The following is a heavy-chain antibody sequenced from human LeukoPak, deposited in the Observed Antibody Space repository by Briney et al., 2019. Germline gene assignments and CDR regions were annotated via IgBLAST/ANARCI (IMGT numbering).Heavy chain of an antibody. J-gene: IGHJ4*02. CDR1: GFTFSSYA. CDR3: AKGSAYLVFNFDY. CDR2: LSGSGGST. Sequence: GGSLRLSCTASGFTFSSYAMGWVRQAPGEGLEWVSALSGSGGSTYYADSVKGRFTISRDNSKNTLFLQMISLRAEDTAVYYCAKGSAYLVFNFDYWGQGTLVTVSS. V-gene: IGHV3-23*01. D-gene: IGHD3-16*01.